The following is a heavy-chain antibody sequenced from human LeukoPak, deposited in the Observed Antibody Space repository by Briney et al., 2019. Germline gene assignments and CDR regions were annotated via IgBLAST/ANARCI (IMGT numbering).Heavy chain of an antibody. D-gene: IGHD1-26*01. V-gene: IGHV6-1*01. CDR3: ARDRKYSGSSCFDY. J-gene: IGHJ4*02. CDR2: TYYRSKWYN. Sequence: PSQTLSLICAISGDRVSSNSAAWHWIRKSPSKGLECLGRTYYRSKWYNDYAVSVKSRITNNPDTSKKQFSLQLNSVTPEDTAVYYCARDRKYSGSSCFDYWGQGTLVTVSS. CDR1: GDRVSSNSAA.